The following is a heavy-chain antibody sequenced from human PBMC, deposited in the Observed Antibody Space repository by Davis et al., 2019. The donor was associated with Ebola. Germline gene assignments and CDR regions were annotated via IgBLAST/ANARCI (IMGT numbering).Heavy chain of an antibody. Sequence: SVKVSCKASGGTFSSYAISWVRQAPGQGLEWMGGIIPIFGTANYAQKFQGRVTITADESTSTAYMELSSLRSEDTAVYYCAREAGYCSSTSCPPGYWGQGTLVTVSS. CDR1: GGTFSSYA. D-gene: IGHD2-2*01. CDR3: AREAGYCSSTSCPPGY. J-gene: IGHJ4*02. CDR2: IIPIFGTA. V-gene: IGHV1-69*13.